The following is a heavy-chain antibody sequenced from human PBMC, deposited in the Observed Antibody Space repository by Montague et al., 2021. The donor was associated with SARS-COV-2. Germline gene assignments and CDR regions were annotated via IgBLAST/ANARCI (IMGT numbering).Heavy chain of an antibody. CDR1: GGSISSNNW. V-gene: IGHV4-4*02. Sequence: SETLSLTCAVSGGSISSNNWWCWVRQPPGKGLECIGEVYNSESNNYNPSLKRRATISVDKTKNQSSLQLRSVTAAATAVYYCAGRGAGWCGCNPERFDYWGQGTLVTVSS. D-gene: IGHD6-19*01. CDR2: VYNSESN. CDR3: AGRGAGWCGCNPERFDY. J-gene: IGHJ4*02.